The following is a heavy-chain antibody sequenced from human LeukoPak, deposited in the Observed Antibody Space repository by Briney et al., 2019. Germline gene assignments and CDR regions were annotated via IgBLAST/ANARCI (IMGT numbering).Heavy chain of an antibody. J-gene: IGHJ5*01. V-gene: IGHV4-59*01. Sequence: PSETLSLTCAVYGGSFSGYYWSWIRQPPANGLEWIGYIYYSGSTNYNPSLKSRVTISVDTSKNQFSLKMSSVTAADTAVYYCARGSGWFVYWGQGTLVTVSS. CDR2: IYYSGST. CDR3: ARGSGWFVY. D-gene: IGHD6-25*01. CDR1: GGSFSGYY.